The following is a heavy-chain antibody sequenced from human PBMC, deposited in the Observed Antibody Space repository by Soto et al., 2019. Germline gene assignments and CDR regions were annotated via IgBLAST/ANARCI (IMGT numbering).Heavy chain of an antibody. V-gene: IGHV3-23*01. Sequence: GGSLRLSGAACGFTFNIYPITWVRQAPGKGLEWVSAISGTAGITYYADSVKGRFTISRDNSKNTLYLQMNSLRAEDTAVYFCAKASSTIPLSGMDVGGHGTKVTVSS. CDR1: GFTFNIYP. J-gene: IGHJ6*02. CDR3: AKASSTIPLSGMDV. CDR2: ISGTAGIT. D-gene: IGHD3-3*01.